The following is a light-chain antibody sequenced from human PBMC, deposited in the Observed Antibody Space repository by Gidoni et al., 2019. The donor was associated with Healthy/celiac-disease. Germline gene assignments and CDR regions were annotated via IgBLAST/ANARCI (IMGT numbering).Light chain of an antibody. CDR2: LGS. V-gene: IGKV2-28*01. Sequence: DIVMTQSPLSLPVTPGEPASISCRSSQSLLHSNGYNYLDWYLQKPGQSPQLLIYLGSNRASGVPDMFSGSGSGTDFTLKISRVEAEDVGVYYCMQALQTPPWTFGQGTKVEIK. CDR1: QSLLHSNGYNY. J-gene: IGKJ1*01. CDR3: MQALQTPPWT.